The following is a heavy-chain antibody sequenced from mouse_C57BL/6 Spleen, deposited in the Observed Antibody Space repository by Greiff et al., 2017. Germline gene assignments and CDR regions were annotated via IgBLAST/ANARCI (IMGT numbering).Heavy chain of an antibody. CDR3: ARDGMVKRAWFAY. CDR1: GYTFTDYY. J-gene: IGHJ3*01. D-gene: IGHD2-3*01. CDR2: INPYNGGT. V-gene: IGHV1-19*01. Sequence: EVKLVESGPVLVKPGASVKMSCKASGYTFTDYYMNWVKQSHGKSLEWIGVINPYNGGTSYNQKFKGKATLTVDKSSSTAYMELNSLTSEDSAVYYCARDGMVKRAWFAYWGQGTLVTVSA.